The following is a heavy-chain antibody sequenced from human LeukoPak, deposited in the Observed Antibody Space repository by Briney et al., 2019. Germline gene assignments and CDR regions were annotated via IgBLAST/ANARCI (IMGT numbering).Heavy chain of an antibody. Sequence: ASVKVSCKASGYTFTGYYMHWVRQAPGQGLEWMGWINPNSGGTNYAQKFQGRVTMTRDTSISTAYMELSRLRSDDTAVYYCARVLSRGYCSSTSCYSRTDAFDIWGQGTMVTVSS. D-gene: IGHD2-2*01. CDR2: INPNSGGT. V-gene: IGHV1-2*02. CDR1: GYTFTGYY. CDR3: ARVLSRGYCSSTSCYSRTDAFDI. J-gene: IGHJ3*02.